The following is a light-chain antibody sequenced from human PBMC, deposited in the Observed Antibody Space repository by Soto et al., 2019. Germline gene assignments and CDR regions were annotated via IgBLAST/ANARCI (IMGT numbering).Light chain of an antibody. V-gene: IGLV2-14*01. CDR2: DVS. CDR1: SSDVGGYNY. CDR3: SSYTSSSTYV. J-gene: IGLJ1*01. Sequence: QSVLTQPASLSGAPGPSVTISRPGTSSDVGGYNYVSWYQQHPGKAPKLMIYDVSNRPSGVSNRFSGSKSGNTASLTISGLQAEDEADYYCSSYTSSSTYVFGTGTKVTV.